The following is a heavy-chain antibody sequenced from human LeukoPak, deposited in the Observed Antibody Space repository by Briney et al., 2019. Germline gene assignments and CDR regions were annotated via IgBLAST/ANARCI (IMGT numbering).Heavy chain of an antibody. Sequence: SVKVSCKASGVTFTSSAMQWVRQARGQRLEWIGWIVVGSGNTNYAQKFQERVTITRDMSTSTAYMELSSLRSEDTAVYYCAALTYYYDSSGLDPWGQGTLVTVSS. CDR1: GVTFTSSA. CDR2: IVVGSGNT. V-gene: IGHV1-58*02. D-gene: IGHD3-22*01. CDR3: AALTYYYDSSGLDP. J-gene: IGHJ5*02.